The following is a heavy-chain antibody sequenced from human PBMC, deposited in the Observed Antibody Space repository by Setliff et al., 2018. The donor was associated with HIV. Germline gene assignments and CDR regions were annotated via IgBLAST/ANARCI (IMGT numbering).Heavy chain of an antibody. CDR1: GYSISSGYY. CDR3: ARGHLSHIAVAGQLLGNWVDP. Sequence: PSETLSLTCAVSGYSISSGYYWGWIRQPPGKGLEWIGSIYYSGSTYYNPSLKSRVTISVDTSKSHFSLRLSSVTAADTAVYYCARGHLSHIAVAGQLLGNWVDPWGQGTLVTVSS. CDR2: IYYSGST. D-gene: IGHD6-19*01. V-gene: IGHV4-38-2*01. J-gene: IGHJ5*02.